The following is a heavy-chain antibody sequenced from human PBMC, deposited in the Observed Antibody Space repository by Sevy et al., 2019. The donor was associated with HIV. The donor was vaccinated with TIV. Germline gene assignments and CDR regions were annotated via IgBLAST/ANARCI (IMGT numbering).Heavy chain of an antibody. V-gene: IGHV3-21*01. CDR2: ISSGSSYI. CDR1: GFTFSNYF. J-gene: IGHJ4*02. CDR3: ARGNYYGSLYYFDY. D-gene: IGHD3-10*01. Sequence: GGSLRLSCAASGFTFSNYFMNWVRQAPGKGLEWVSSISSGSSYIFYADSLKGRFTISRDKAKNSLYLHMNSLRAEDTAVYYCARGNYYGSLYYFDYWGPGTLVTVSS.